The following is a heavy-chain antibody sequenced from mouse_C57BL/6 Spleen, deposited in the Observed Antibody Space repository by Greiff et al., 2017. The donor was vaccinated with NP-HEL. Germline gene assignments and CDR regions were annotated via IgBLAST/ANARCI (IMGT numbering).Heavy chain of an antibody. Sequence: VQLQQSGTELVKPGASVKLSCKASGYTFTSYWMHWVKQRPGQGLEWIGNINPSNGGTNYNEKFKSKATLTVDKSSSTAYMQLSSLTSEDSAVYYCAREVTAYWYFDVWGTGTTVTVSS. CDR1: GYTFTSYW. J-gene: IGHJ1*03. V-gene: IGHV1-53*01. CDR3: AREVTAYWYFDV. CDR2: INPSNGGT. D-gene: IGHD2-1*01.